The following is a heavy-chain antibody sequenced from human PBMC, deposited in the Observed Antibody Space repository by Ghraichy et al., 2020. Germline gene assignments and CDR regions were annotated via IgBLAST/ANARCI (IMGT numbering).Heavy chain of an antibody. CDR3: ARPDPRLGTTGWAYYMDV. Sequence: ETLSLTCAASGFTFSNYAMTWVRQAPGKRLEWVASIRNNGGTHYADSVKGRFTISRDNSKNTVHLQMSSLRAEDTAVYYCARPDPRLGTTGWAYYMDVWGQGTTVTVSS. CDR2: IRNNGGT. CDR1: GFTFSNYA. D-gene: IGHD3-9*01. V-gene: IGHV3-23*01. J-gene: IGHJ6*02.